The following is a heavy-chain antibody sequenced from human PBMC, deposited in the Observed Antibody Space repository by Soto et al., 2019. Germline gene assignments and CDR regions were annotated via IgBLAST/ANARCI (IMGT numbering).Heavy chain of an antibody. CDR3: ARGRTYYYDSSGFGTFDI. D-gene: IGHD3-22*01. CDR2: IIPIFGTA. J-gene: IGHJ3*02. Sequence: QVQLVQSGAEVKKPGSSVKVSCKASGGTFSSYAISWVRQAPGQGLEWMGGIIPIFGTANYAQKFQGRVTITAAESTSKAYMELSSLRSEDTAVYYCARGRTYYYDSSGFGTFDIWGQGTMVTVSS. V-gene: IGHV1-69*01. CDR1: GGTFSSYA.